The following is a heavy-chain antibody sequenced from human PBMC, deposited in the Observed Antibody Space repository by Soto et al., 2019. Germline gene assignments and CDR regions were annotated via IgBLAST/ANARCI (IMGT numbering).Heavy chain of an antibody. V-gene: IGHV5-51*01. CDR3: ATHTNYDFWSGYYPAMDV. D-gene: IGHD3-3*01. Sequence: VESLKISCNGSGYSFTSYWIGWVRQMPWKGLEWMGIIYPGDSDTRYSPSFQGQVTISADKSISTAYLQWSSLKASDTAMYYCATHTNYDFWSGYYPAMDVWGQGTTVTVSS. CDR2: IYPGDSDT. CDR1: GYSFTSYW. J-gene: IGHJ6*02.